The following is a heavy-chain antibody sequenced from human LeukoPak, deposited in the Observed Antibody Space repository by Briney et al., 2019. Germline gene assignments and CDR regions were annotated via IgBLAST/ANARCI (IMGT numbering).Heavy chain of an antibody. V-gene: IGHV3-21*01. J-gene: IGHJ4*02. CDR3: ARDRQTGHFDY. CDR1: GFTFSSYS. D-gene: IGHD1-1*01. CDR2: ISSSSIHI. Sequence: PGGSLRLSCAASGFTFSSYSVNWFRQAPGKGLEWVSSISSSSIHIYYADSVKGRFTISRDNAKNSLYLQMNSLRAEDTAVYYCARDRQTGHFDYWGQGTLVTVSS.